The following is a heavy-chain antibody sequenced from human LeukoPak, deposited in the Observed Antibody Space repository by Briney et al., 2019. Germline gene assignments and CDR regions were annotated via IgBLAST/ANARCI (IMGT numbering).Heavy chain of an antibody. D-gene: IGHD3-10*01. CDR2: TYYRSKWYN. CDR1: GDSVSSNSAA. Sequence: SQTLSLTCAISGDSVSSNSAAWNWIRQSPSRGLEWLGRTYYRSKWYNDYAVSVKSRITINPDTSKNQFSLQLNSVTPEDTAVYYCARDFSRYYGSGSPYAFDIWGQGTMVTVSS. CDR3: ARDFSRYYGSGSPYAFDI. V-gene: IGHV6-1*01. J-gene: IGHJ3*02.